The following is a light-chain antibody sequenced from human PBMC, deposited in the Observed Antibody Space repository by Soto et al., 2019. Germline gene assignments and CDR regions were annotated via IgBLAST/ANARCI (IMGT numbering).Light chain of an antibody. V-gene: IGKV3-20*01. Sequence: PGARATLSCRASQSVVNGYLAWYQQKLGQAPRLLIYAASSRATGIPDRFSGSGSGTDFTLTISRLEPEDFAVYYCQQYGSSLPYTFGQGTKLDIK. J-gene: IGKJ2*01. CDR2: AAS. CDR3: QQYGSSLPYT. CDR1: QSVVNGY.